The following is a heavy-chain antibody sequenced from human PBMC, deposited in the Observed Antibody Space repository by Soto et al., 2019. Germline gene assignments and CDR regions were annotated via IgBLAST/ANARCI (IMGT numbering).Heavy chain of an antibody. Sequence: SETLSLTCTVSGGSISSSSYYWGWIRQPPGKGLEGIGSIYYSGSTYYNPSLKSRVTISVDTSKNQFSLKLSSVTAADTAVYYCALEGVTIFGVVTPADVWGKGTTVTVSS. CDR3: ALEGVTIFGVVTPADV. D-gene: IGHD3-3*01. J-gene: IGHJ6*04. CDR1: GGSISSSSYY. CDR2: IYYSGST. V-gene: IGHV4-39*01.